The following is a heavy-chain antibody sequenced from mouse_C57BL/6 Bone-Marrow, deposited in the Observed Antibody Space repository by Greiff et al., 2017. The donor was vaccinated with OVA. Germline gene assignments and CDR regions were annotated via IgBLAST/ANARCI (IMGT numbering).Heavy chain of an antibody. CDR3: ARQWVGGYDLNYFDY. J-gene: IGHJ2*01. Sequence: QVTLKESGPGILQPSQTLSLTCSFSGFSLSTFGMGVGWIRQPSGKGLEWLAHIWWDGDKYYNPALKSRLTISKTTSKNQVFLKIANVDTADTATYYCARQWVGGYDLNYFDYWGQGTTLTVSS. D-gene: IGHD2-2*01. V-gene: IGHV8-8*01. CDR2: IWWDGDK. CDR1: GFSLSTFGMG.